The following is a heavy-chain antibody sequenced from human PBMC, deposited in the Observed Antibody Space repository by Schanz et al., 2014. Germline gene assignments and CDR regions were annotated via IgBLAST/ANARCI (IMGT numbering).Heavy chain of an antibody. CDR2: ISPYNGNT. CDR3: ARHRFGVFYYGLDV. J-gene: IGHJ6*02. V-gene: IGHV1-18*04. CDR1: GYTFSDYY. Sequence: QVQLVQSGAEVKKPGASVKVSCKASGYTFSDYYIHWVRQAPGQGLEWMGWISPYNGNTNYAQKLQGRVTMTTDTSTSTAYLELQSLTSDDSAIYYCARHRFGVFYYGLDVWGQGTTILVSS. D-gene: IGHD3-10*01.